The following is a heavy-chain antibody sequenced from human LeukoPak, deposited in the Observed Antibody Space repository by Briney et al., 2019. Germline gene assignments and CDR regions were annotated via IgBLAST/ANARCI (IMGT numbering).Heavy chain of an antibody. V-gene: IGHV1-2*02. CDR2: INPDSGGT. CDR1: GFTLTDYY. CDR3: AREVQHSNSFDY. D-gene: IGHD6-13*01. Sequence: GASVKVSCRASGFTLTDYYMHWVRQAPGQGLEWMGWINPDSGGTNYAQKFQGRVTVTRDTSINTAYMELSRLTSDDTAIYYYAREVQHSNSFDYWGRGTLVTVSS. J-gene: IGHJ4*02.